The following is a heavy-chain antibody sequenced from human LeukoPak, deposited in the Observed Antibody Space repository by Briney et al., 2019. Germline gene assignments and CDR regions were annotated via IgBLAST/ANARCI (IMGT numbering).Heavy chain of an antibody. V-gene: IGHV3-33*08. CDR1: GFTFSNYA. CDR2: IWYDGSNK. Sequence: GGSLRLSCAASGFTFSNYAISWVRQAPGKGLEWVAVIWYDGSNKNYADSVKGRFTISRDNSKNTLYLQMNSLRAEDTAVYYCARVADYSNSAHADYWGQGTLVTVSS. D-gene: IGHD4-11*01. J-gene: IGHJ4*02. CDR3: ARVADYSNSAHADY.